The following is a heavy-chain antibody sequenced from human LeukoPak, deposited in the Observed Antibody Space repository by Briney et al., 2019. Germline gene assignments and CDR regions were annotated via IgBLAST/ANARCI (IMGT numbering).Heavy chain of an antibody. Sequence: SVKVFCKASGDIYSSYSIMWARQASGQGLEWRGGNISNFGTANYAQKFQGRVTITADESTSTAYMELSSLRSEDTAVYYCASGPGGDPNYYYYYGMDVWGKGTTVTVSS. V-gene: IGHV1-69*13. CDR1: GDIYSSYS. J-gene: IGHJ6*04. D-gene: IGHD2-21*02. CDR2: NISNFGTA. CDR3: ASGPGGDPNYYYYYGMDV.